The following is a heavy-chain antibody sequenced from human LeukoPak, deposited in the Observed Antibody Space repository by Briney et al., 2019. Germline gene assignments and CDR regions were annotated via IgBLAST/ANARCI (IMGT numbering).Heavy chain of an antibody. CDR2: IYYSGST. V-gene: IGHV4-39*01. CDR3: AGGRGRMVRGVLFDY. D-gene: IGHD3-10*01. CDR1: GGSISSSSYY. Sequence: SETLSLTCTVSGGSISSSSYYWGWIRQSPGKGLEWIGSIYYSGSTYYNPSLKSRVTISVDTSKNQFSLKLSSVTAADTAVYYCAGGRGRMVRGVLFDYWGQGTLVTVSS. J-gene: IGHJ4*02.